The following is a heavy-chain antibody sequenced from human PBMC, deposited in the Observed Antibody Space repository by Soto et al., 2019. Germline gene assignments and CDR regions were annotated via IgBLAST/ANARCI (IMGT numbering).Heavy chain of an antibody. CDR2: ISSSSSYI. CDR3: ARDNLRFNWFVP. CDR1: GFTFSSYS. V-gene: IGHV3-21*01. J-gene: IGHJ5*02. Sequence: GGSLRLSCAASGFTFSSYSMNWVRQAPGKGLEWVSSISSSSSYIYYADSVKGRFTISRDNAKNSLYLQMISMRAEDTAVYYCARDNLRFNWFVPLGQGTLVAASS.